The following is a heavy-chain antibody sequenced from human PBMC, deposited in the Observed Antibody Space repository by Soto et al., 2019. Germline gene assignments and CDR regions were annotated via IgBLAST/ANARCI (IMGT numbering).Heavy chain of an antibody. CDR3: ASYNFDY. Sequence: ASVKVSCKAIGYSFTSHYMHWVRQAPGQGLEWMGTIYPGGVNVAYAQKFEGRVTINPDTSKNQFSLQLNSVTPEDTAIYYCASYNFDYWGQGTLVTVSS. CDR1: GYSFTSHY. CDR2: IYPGGVNV. V-gene: IGHV1-46*01. D-gene: IGHD1-1*01. J-gene: IGHJ4*02.